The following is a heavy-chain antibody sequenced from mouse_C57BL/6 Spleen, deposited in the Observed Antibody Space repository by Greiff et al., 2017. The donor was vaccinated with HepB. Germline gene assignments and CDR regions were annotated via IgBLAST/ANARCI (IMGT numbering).Heavy chain of an antibody. V-gene: IGHV1-82*01. Sequence: QVQLQQSGPELVKPGASVKISCKASGYAFSSSWMNWVKQRPGKGLEWIGRIYPGDGDTNYNGKFKGKATLTADKSSSTAYMQLSSLTSEDSAVYFGARKGYYGSNPWYFDVWGTGTTVTVSS. CDR2: IYPGDGDT. J-gene: IGHJ1*03. D-gene: IGHD1-1*01. CDR1: GYAFSSSW. CDR3: ARKGYYGSNPWYFDV.